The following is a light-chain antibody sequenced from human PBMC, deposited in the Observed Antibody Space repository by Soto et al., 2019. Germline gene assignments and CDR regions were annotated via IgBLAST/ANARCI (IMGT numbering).Light chain of an antibody. CDR1: SGDVGGYNY. CDR3: SSYAGSNNPYV. CDR2: EVS. Sequence: ALTQPPSASGSPGQSVTISCTGTSGDVGGYNYVSWYQQHPGKAPKLMIYEVSKRPSGVPDRFSGSKSGNTASLTVSGLQAEDEADYYCSSYAGSNNPYVFGTGTKLTVL. V-gene: IGLV2-8*01. J-gene: IGLJ1*01.